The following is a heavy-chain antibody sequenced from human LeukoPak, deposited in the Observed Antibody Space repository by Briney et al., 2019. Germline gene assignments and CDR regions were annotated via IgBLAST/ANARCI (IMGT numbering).Heavy chain of an antibody. J-gene: IGHJ4*02. Sequence: GGSLRPSCAASGFTFSSFGMHWVRQAPGKGLEWVALISYDGNNEYYADSVKGRFTISRANSNNTLFLQMNSLRAEDTAVYYCAKDQAGYFDSSGYYGEGFDYWGQGTLVTVSS. CDR3: AKDQAGYFDSSGYYGEGFDY. D-gene: IGHD3-22*01. V-gene: IGHV3-30*18. CDR2: ISYDGNNE. CDR1: GFTFSSFG.